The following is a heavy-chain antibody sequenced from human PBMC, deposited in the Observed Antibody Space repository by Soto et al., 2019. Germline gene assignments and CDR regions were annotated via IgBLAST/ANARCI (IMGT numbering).Heavy chain of an antibody. V-gene: IGHV4-59*01. J-gene: IGHJ6*03. CDR3: ARAEKDIVVVPAAMWGNYNYYYYMDV. CDR1: GGSISSYY. CDR2: IYYSGST. Sequence: SETLSLTCTVSGGSISSYYWSWIRQPPGKGLEWIGYIYYSGSTNYNPSLKSRVTISVDTSKNQFSLKLRSVTAADTAVYYCARAEKDIVVVPAAMWGNYNYYYYMDVWGKGTTVTVSS. D-gene: IGHD2-2*01.